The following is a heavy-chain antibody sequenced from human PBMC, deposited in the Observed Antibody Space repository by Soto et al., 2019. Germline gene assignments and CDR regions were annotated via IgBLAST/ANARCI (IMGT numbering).Heavy chain of an antibody. Sequence: PSETLSLTCNMSGDSYSISTYSWSWIRQPPGKALQWIGFIYQSGVTSYNPSLASRVSISLDRSNNQCSLKLKSVTAADTAVYFCAGMPYTSGLRFDPWGTGTLVTV. V-gene: IGHV4-30-2*01. CDR2: IYQSGVT. CDR1: GDSYSISTYS. D-gene: IGHD6-19*01. CDR3: AGMPYTSGLRFDP. J-gene: IGHJ5*02.